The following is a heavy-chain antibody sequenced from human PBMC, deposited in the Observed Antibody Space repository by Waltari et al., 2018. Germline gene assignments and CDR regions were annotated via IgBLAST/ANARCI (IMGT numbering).Heavy chain of an antibody. CDR3: ARDSYDGSGNDAFDI. J-gene: IGHJ3*02. CDR2: TYYRSTWYT. D-gene: IGHD3-22*01. Sequence: QVQLHQSGPGLVKPSQTLSLTCAISRDSISSNLAAWHWIRQSPSRGLEWLGGTYYRSTWYTDYAVSVKSRLTINPDTSKNQFSLQLTSVTPEDTAVYYCARDSYDGSGNDAFDIWGQGTMVTVSS. CDR1: RDSISSNLAA. V-gene: IGHV6-1*01.